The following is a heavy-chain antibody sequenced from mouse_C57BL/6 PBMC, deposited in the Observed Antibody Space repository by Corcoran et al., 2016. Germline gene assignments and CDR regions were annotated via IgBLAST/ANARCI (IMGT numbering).Heavy chain of an antibody. V-gene: IGHV1-76*01. Sequence: QVQLKQSGAELVRPGASVKLSCKASGYTFTDYYINWVKQRPGQGLEWIARIYPGSGNTYYNEKFKGKATLTAEKSSSTAYMQLSSLTSEDSAVYFCARGVFIHDYWGQGTTLTVSS. D-gene: IGHD1-1*01. CDR2: IYPGSGNT. CDR1: GYTFTDYY. J-gene: IGHJ2*01. CDR3: ARGVFIHDY.